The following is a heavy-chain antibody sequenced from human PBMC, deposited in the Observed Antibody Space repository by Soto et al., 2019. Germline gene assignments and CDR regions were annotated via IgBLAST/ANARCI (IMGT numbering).Heavy chain of an antibody. CDR3: TTGGETMDV. CDR1: GFTFSHAW. D-gene: IGHD2-21*01. CDR2: IKSKTGGGTA. J-gene: IGHJ6*02. Sequence: GGSLRLSCAASGFTFSHAWMSWVRQAPGKGLEWVGCIKSKTGGGTADYAAPVKGRFTISRDDSENTLYLQMIRLKTEDTAEYYCTTGGETMDVWGQGTTVTVSS. V-gene: IGHV3-15*01.